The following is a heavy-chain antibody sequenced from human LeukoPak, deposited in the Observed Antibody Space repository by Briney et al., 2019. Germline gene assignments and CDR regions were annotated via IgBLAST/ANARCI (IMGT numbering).Heavy chain of an antibody. V-gene: IGHV3-66*02. CDR3: ARESWGPVGP. CDR2: TYTDTSA. D-gene: IGHD7-27*01. Sequence: GGSLRLSCAASGFTVSNNHMSWVRQAPGKGLEWVSLTYTDTSAYYADSVKGRFTISRDNSKNTLNLQMNSLRVEDTGAYYCARESWGPVGPWGQGTLVTVSS. CDR1: GFTVSNNH. J-gene: IGHJ5*02.